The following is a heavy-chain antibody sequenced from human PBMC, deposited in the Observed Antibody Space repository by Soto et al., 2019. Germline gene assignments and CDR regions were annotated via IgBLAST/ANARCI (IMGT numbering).Heavy chain of an antibody. CDR3: AHTMAPRIFDY. Sequence: QITLKESGPTLVKPTQTLTLTCTFSGFSLSTSGVGVGWIRQPPGKALEWLALIYWDDDKRYSPSLQSRLTSPXXTSKNQVVLTMTNMDPVDTATYYCAHTMAPRIFDYWGQGTLVTVSS. J-gene: IGHJ4*02. CDR1: GFSLSTSGVG. V-gene: IGHV2-5*02. CDR2: IYWDDDK.